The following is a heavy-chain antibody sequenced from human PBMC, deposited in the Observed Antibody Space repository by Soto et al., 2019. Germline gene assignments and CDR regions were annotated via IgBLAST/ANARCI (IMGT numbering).Heavy chain of an antibody. J-gene: IGHJ6*02. CDR2: INAGNGIT. CDR1: GYTFTSYA. V-gene: IGHV1-3*01. D-gene: IGHD2-15*01. CDR3: ARARVAARYYYSGLDV. Sequence: ASVKVSCKASGYTFTSYAMHWVHQAPGQSLEWMGWINAGNGITRYSQKFQGRVTITRDTSASTAYMELSSLRSEDTAVYYCARARVAARYYYSGLDVWGQGTTVTVS.